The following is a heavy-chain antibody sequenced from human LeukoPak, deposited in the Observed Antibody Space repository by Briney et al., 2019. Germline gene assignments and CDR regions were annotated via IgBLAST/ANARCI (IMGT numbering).Heavy chain of an antibody. CDR1: GFTFSAYA. Sequence: PGGSLRLSCEASGFTFSAYAMTWVRQAPGKGLLWVSGISSNGGSPTYADSGKGRFTISRDNDKNSLYLQMNGLRAEDTAVYHCARDNEGTGWTFDYWGQGTLVTVSS. D-gene: IGHD6-19*01. J-gene: IGHJ4*02. CDR2: ISSNGGSP. V-gene: IGHV3-74*01. CDR3: ARDNEGTGWTFDY.